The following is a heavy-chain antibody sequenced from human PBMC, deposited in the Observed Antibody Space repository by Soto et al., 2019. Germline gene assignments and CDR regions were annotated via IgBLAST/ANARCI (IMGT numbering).Heavy chain of an antibody. CDR2: IDPSDSYT. D-gene: IGHD3-10*01. J-gene: IGHJ6*02. Sequence: GESLKISCKGSGYSFTSYWISWVRQMPGKGLEWMGRIDPSDSYTNYSPSFQGHVTISADKSISTAYLQWSSLKASDTAMYYCAITFRSTPPSYYYYGMDVWGQGTTVTVSS. V-gene: IGHV5-10-1*01. CDR1: GYSFTSYW. CDR3: AITFRSTPPSYYYYGMDV.